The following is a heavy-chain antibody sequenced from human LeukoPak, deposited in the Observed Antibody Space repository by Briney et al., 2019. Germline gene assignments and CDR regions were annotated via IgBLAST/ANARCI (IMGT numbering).Heavy chain of an antibody. D-gene: IGHD3-10*01. CDR2: IYYSGNT. CDR3: ARVQYYYGSGSYSDD. CDR1: GGSVSSGSYY. V-gene: IGHV4-61*01. J-gene: IGHJ4*02. Sequence: SETLSLTCTVSGGSVSSGSYYWSWIRQPPGKGLEWIGYIYYSGNTNCNPSLKSRVTISVDTSKNQFSLKLSSVTAADTAVYYCARVQYYYGSGSYSDDWGQGTLVTVSS.